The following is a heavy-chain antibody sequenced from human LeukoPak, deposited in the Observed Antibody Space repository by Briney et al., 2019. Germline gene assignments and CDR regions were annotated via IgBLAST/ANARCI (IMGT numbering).Heavy chain of an antibody. V-gene: IGHV3-48*04. Sequence: GGSLRLSCAASGFTFSSYSMNWVRQAPGKGLEWVSYISSSSSTIYYADSVKGRFTISRDNAKNSLYLQMNSLRAEDMALYYCARARSPEVGLVYFDYWGQGTLVTVSS. J-gene: IGHJ4*02. CDR2: ISSSSSTI. D-gene: IGHD1-26*01. CDR3: ARARSPEVGLVYFDY. CDR1: GFTFSSYS.